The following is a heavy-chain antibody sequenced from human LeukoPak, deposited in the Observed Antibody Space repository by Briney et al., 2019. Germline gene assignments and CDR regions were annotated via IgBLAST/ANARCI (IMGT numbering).Heavy chain of an antibody. CDR3: ARGKNYYDSSGYGDAFDI. Sequence: GGSLRLSCAASGFTVSSNYMSWVRQAPGKGLEWVSTISSRSSYIYYADSVKGRFTISRDNAKNSLYLQMNSLRAEDMAVYYCARGKNYYDSSGYGDAFDIWGQGTMVTVSS. J-gene: IGHJ3*02. CDR1: GFTVSSNY. CDR2: ISSRSSYI. V-gene: IGHV3-21*01. D-gene: IGHD3-22*01.